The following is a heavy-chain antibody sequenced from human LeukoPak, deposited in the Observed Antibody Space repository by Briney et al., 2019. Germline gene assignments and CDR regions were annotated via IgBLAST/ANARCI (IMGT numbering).Heavy chain of an antibody. CDR2: MNPNSGNT. Sequence: ASVKVSCKASGYTFTGYYMHWVRQATGQGLEWMGWMNPNSGNTGYAQKFQGRVTMTRNTSISTAYMELSSLRSEDTAVYYCARGLIQAVAGPYYYYYYMDVWGKGTTVTISS. V-gene: IGHV1-8*02. D-gene: IGHD6-19*01. J-gene: IGHJ6*03. CDR1: GYTFTGYY. CDR3: ARGLIQAVAGPYYYYYYMDV.